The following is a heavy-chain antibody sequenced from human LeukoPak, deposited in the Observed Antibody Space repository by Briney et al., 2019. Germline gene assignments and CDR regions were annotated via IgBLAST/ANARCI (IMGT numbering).Heavy chain of an antibody. Sequence: PGGSLRLSCAASGFTFSSYSMNWVRQAPGKGLEWVSSISSSSSYIYYADSVKGRFTISRDNAKNSLYLQMNSLRAEDTAVYHCAIGANPDFDYWGQGTLVTVSS. D-gene: IGHD3-16*01. CDR2: ISSSSSYI. CDR3: AIGANPDFDY. CDR1: GFTFSSYS. J-gene: IGHJ4*02. V-gene: IGHV3-21*01.